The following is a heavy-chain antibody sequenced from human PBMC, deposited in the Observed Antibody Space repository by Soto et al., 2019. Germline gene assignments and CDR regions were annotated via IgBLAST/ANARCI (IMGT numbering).Heavy chain of an antibody. J-gene: IGHJ4*02. V-gene: IGHV3-9*01. D-gene: IGHD2-15*01. Sequence: GGSLRLSCAASGFTFDDYAMHWVRQAPGKGLEWVSGISWNSGSIGYADSVKGRFTISRDNAKNSLYLQMNSLRAEDTALYYCAKANLLGYCSGDSCYDQPYFFDFRAQRTLVTVSS. CDR1: GFTFDDYA. CDR2: ISWNSGSI. CDR3: AKANLLGYCSGDSCYDQPYFFDF.